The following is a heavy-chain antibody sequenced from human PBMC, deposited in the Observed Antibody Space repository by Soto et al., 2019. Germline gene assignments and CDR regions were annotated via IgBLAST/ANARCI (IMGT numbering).Heavy chain of an antibody. CDR1: GFTFSSYS. V-gene: IGHV3-48*01. J-gene: IGHJ4*02. CDR2: ISSSSSTI. Sequence: GGSLRLSCAASGFTFSSYSMNWVRQAPGKGLEWVSYISSSSSTIYYADSVKGRFTISRDNAKNSLYLQMNSLRAEDTAVYYCARDLNLGSFDYWGQGTPVTVSS. CDR3: ARDLNLGSFDY.